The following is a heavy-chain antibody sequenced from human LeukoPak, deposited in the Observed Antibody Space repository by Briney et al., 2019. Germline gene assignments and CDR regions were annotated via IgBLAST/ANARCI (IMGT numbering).Heavy chain of an antibody. D-gene: IGHD2-15*01. CDR3: ARAKKLVVVVAATTNNWFDP. CDR2: IYHSGST. CDR1: GGSISSSNW. Sequence: SETLSLTCAVSGGSISSSNWWSWVRQPPGKGLEWIGEIYHSGSTNYNPSLKSRVTISVDKSKNQFSLKLSSVTAADTAVYYCARAKKLVVVVAATTNNWFDPWGQGTLVTVSS. J-gene: IGHJ5*02. V-gene: IGHV4-4*02.